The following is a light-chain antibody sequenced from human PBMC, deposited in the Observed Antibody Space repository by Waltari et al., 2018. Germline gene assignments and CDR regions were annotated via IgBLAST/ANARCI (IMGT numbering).Light chain of an antibody. CDR1: RSNIGDGND. CDR2: VTN. CDR3: QSYDNSLSAPYI. J-gene: IGLJ1*01. V-gene: IGLV1-40*01. Sequence: QSLLTQPPSVSGAPGQTVTISCTGSRSNIGDGNDVHWYQQLPGTAPRLLIYVTNSRHSGVPDRFSGSRSGTTASLVITGLQAEDEADYFCQSYDNSLSAPYIFGTGTKVFVL.